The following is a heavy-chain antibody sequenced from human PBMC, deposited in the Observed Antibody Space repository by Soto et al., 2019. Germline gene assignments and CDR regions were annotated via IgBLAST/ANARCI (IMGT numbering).Heavy chain of an antibody. J-gene: IGHJ4*02. CDR3: TRSGSPAGY. CDR2: ISAYNGNT. V-gene: IGHV1-18*01. CDR1: GYTFTSYA. D-gene: IGHD3-10*01. Sequence: QVQLVQSGAEVKKPGASVKVSCKASGYTFTSYAISWVRQAPGQGLEWMGWISAYNGNTNYAQKLQGRVTMTTDTTTTTAYMKLRSRRSADTALCYCTRSGSPAGYWGEGTLVTVSP.